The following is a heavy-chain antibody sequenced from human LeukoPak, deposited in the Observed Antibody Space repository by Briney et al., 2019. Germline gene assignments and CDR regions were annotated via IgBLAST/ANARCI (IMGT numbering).Heavy chain of an antibody. D-gene: IGHD6-13*01. Sequence: GRSLRLSCAASGFTFSSYAMSWVRQAPGKGLEWVSAISGSDDSTYYGDSVKGRFTISRDNSKNTLYLQMNSLRAEDTAVYYCAKTRPLDSSSWSHGDYWGQGTLVTVSS. CDR2: ISGSDDST. CDR1: GFTFSSYA. J-gene: IGHJ4*02. CDR3: AKTRPLDSSSWSHGDY. V-gene: IGHV3-23*01.